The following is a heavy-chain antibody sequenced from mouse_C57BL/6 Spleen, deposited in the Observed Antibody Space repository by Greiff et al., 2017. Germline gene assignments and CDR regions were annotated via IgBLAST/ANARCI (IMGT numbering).Heavy chain of an antibody. V-gene: IGHV5-6*01. CDR3: ARRTTVFDY. CDR1: GFTFSSYG. Sequence: EVQLVESGGDLVKPGGSLKLSCAASGFTFSSYGMSWVRQTPDKRLEWVATISSGSSYIYYPDSVKGRFTISRDNAKNTLYLQMSRLKSEDTAMYDCARRTTVFDYWGQGTTLTVSS. J-gene: IGHJ2*01. CDR2: ISSGSSYI. D-gene: IGHD2-14*01.